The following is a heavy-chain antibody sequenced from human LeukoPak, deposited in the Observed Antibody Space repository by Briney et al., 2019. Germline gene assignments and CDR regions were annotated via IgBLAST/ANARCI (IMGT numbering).Heavy chain of an antibody. Sequence: GGSLRLSCAASGFTFSSYSMNRVRQAPGKGLEWVSYISSSSSTIYYADSVKGRFTISRDNAKNSLYLQMNSLRAEDTAVYYCARDATWPRLGGNFDYWGQGTLVTVSS. D-gene: IGHD5-12*01. CDR3: ARDATWPRLGGNFDY. J-gene: IGHJ4*02. V-gene: IGHV3-48*01. CDR2: ISSSSSTI. CDR1: GFTFSSYS.